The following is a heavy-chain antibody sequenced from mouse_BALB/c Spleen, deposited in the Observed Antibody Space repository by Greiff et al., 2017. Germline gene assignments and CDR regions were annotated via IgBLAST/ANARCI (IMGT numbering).Heavy chain of an antibody. CDR2: IWGDGST. D-gene: IGHD2-2*01. CDR1: GSSLTGYG. CDR3: ARGIYYGYDGAMDY. Sequence: VHLVESGPGLVAPSQSLSITCTVSGSSLTGYGVNWVRQPPGKGLEWLGMIWGDGSTDYNSALKSRLSISKDNSKSQVFLKMNSLQTGDTARYYCARGIYYGYDGAMDYWGQGTSVTVSS. V-gene: IGHV2-6-7*01. J-gene: IGHJ4*01.